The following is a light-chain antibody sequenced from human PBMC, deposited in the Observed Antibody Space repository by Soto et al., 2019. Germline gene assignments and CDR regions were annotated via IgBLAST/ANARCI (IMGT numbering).Light chain of an antibody. CDR3: QSYDSSLSASYV. V-gene: IGLV1-40*01. CDR2: GNT. CDR1: SSNIGAGYE. J-gene: IGLJ1*01. Sequence: QSVLTQPPSVSGAPGQRVTISCTGSSSNIGAGYEVHWYQHLPGKVPKLLIYGNTNRPSGVPDRFSGSKSGTSASLAITGLQAEDEADYYCQSYDSSLSASYVFGGGTKLTVL.